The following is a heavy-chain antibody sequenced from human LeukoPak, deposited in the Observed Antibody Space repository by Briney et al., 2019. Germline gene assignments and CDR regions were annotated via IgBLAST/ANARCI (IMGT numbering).Heavy chain of an antibody. CDR2: INHSGST. CDR3: ARFPGIAAAGVTYYYGMDV. D-gene: IGHD6-13*01. J-gene: IGHJ6*02. V-gene: IGHV4-34*01. Sequence: SETLSLTCAVYGGSFSGYSWSWIRQPPGKGLEWIGEINHSGSTNYNPSLKSRVTISVDTAKNQFSLKLSSVTAADTAVYYCARFPGIAAAGVTYYYGMDVWGQGTTVTVSS. CDR1: GGSFSGYS.